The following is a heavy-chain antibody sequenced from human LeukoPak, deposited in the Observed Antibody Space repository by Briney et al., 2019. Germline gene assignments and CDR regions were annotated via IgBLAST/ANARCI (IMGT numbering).Heavy chain of an antibody. J-gene: IGHJ4*02. V-gene: IGHV3-7*02. CDR3: ARKTDHQTGGDY. Sequence: PGGSLRLSCTASGFTFNDYWMTWVRQAPGRGLEWVANIGQDGSLKYFVDSVKGRFTISRDNSKNTLYLQMNSLRAEDTAVYYCARKTDHQTGGDYWGQGTLVTVSS. D-gene: IGHD1-1*01. CDR1: GFTFNDYW. CDR2: IGQDGSLK.